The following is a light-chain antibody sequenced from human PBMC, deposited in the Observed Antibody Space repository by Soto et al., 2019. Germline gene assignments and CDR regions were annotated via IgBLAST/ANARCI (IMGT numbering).Light chain of an antibody. Sequence: QSALTQPPSASGSPGQSVTISCTGTSSDVGAYTYVSWFQQHPGKAPKLMIYEVSKRASGVPDRFSGSKSGNTASLTVSGLQAEDEADYYCSAYAGSNNVVFGGGTQLTVL. J-gene: IGLJ2*01. CDR1: SSDVGAYTY. CDR2: EVS. CDR3: SAYAGSNNVV. V-gene: IGLV2-8*01.